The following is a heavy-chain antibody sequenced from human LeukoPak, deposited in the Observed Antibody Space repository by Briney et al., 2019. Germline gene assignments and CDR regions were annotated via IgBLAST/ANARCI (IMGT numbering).Heavy chain of an antibody. CDR1: GYTFINYY. J-gene: IGHJ3*01. V-gene: IGHV1-46*01. D-gene: IGHD6-19*01. Sequence: ASVKVSCKAFGYTFINYYMHWVRPAPAQGLEWMGIINPSSDKTNYAQKFQCRVTMTRDISTSTVYMELNSLRFEDTAVYYCGRDLRTIAVTGIGVFDVWGQGTKVTVSS. CDR2: INPSSDKT. CDR3: GRDLRTIAVTGIGVFDV.